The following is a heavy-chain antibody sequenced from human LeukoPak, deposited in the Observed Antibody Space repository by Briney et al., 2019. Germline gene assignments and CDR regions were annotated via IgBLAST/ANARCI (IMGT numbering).Heavy chain of an antibody. CDR2: NNHGGNT. V-gene: IGHV4-34*01. CDR1: GGSFSDYY. D-gene: IGHD7-27*01. Sequence: SETLSLTCAVYGGSFSDYYWSWIRQPPGEGLEWVGENNHGGNTNYNPSLKSRVTISVDTSKNQFSLKLSSVTAADTAVYYCARHEGGRGDSQFDYWGQGTLVTVSS. J-gene: IGHJ4*02. CDR3: ARHEGGRGDSQFDY.